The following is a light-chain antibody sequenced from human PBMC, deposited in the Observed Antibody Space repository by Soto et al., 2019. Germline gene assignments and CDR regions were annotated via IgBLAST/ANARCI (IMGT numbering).Light chain of an antibody. CDR1: SGSIASNY. V-gene: IGLV6-57*01. J-gene: IGLJ3*02. CDR3: QSYDTTNVV. Sequence: NFMLTQPHSVSESPGKTVIISCTRSSGSIASNYVQWYQQRPGSSPTTVIYEDKQRPSEVPARFYGSIDSFSNSASLTISGLKTEDEGDYYCQSYDTTNVVFGGGTKLTVL. CDR2: EDK.